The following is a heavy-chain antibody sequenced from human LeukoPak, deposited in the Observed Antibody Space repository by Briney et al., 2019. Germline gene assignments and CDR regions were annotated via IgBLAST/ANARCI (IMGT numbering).Heavy chain of an antibody. J-gene: IGHJ4*02. V-gene: IGHV3-21*01. D-gene: IGHD3-22*01. Sequence: GGSLRLSCAASGFTFSSYGMNWVRQAPGKGLEWVSSISSSTSYIYYADSVKGRFTISRDNAKNSLFLQMNSLRAEDTAVYYCAKRPYHYDSSGWELSYFDYWGQGTLVTVSS. CDR2: ISSSTSYI. CDR3: AKRPYHYDSSGWELSYFDY. CDR1: GFTFSSYG.